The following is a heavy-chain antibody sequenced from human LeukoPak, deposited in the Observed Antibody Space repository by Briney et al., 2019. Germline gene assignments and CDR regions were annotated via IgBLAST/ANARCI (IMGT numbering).Heavy chain of an antibody. CDR3: ARLSGERGDV. J-gene: IGHJ6*02. CDR2: IYYSGST. D-gene: IGHD3-10*01. CDR1: GXSISSSTYY. Sequence: SETLSLTCTVSGXSISSSTYYWGWIRQPPGKGLEWIGTIYYSGSTYYNPSLKSRVTISVDMSKNQFSLKLSSVTAADTAVYYCARLSGERGDVWGQGTTVTVSS. V-gene: IGHV4-39*01.